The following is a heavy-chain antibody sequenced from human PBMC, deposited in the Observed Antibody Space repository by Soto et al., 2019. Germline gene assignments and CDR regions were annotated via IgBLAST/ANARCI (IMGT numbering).Heavy chain of an antibody. D-gene: IGHD3-3*01. CDR1: GFTFSSYA. Sequence: EVQLLESGGGLVQPGGALRLSCAASGFTFSSYAMSWVRQAQGKGLEWVSAITGSGDSTYYADSVKGRFTVSRDNSKNTLYLQMNSPRAEDTAVYYCAKVFVFTIREGFDYWGLGTLVTVSS. CDR2: ITGSGDST. J-gene: IGHJ4*02. V-gene: IGHV3-23*01. CDR3: AKVFVFTIREGFDY.